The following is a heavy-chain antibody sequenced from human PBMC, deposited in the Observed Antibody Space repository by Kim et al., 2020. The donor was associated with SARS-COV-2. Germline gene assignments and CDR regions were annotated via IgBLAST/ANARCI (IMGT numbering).Heavy chain of an antibody. D-gene: IGHD3-10*01. CDR2: IYYSGST. V-gene: IGHV4-59*13. Sequence: SETLSLTCTVSGGSISSYYWSWIRQPPGKGLEWIGYIYYSGSTNYNPSLKSRVTISVDTSKNQFSLKLSSVTAADTAVYYCAREVRGVIEPKVWFDPWGQGTLVTVSS. CDR1: GGSISSYY. CDR3: AREVRGVIEPKVWFDP. J-gene: IGHJ5*02.